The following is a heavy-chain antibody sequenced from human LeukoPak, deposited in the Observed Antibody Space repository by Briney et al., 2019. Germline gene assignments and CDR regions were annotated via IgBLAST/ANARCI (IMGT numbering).Heavy chain of an antibody. CDR2: ISSSSSYI. CDR3: ARGGGMGYSPIFDY. J-gene: IGHJ4*02. V-gene: IGHV3-21*01. CDR1: GFTFSSYS. Sequence: GGSLRLSCAASGFTFSSYSMNWVRQAPGKGLEWVSSISSSSSYIYYAASVKGRFTISRDNAKDSLYLQMNSLRAEDTAVYYCARGGGMGYSPIFDYWGQGTLVTVSS. D-gene: IGHD4-23*01.